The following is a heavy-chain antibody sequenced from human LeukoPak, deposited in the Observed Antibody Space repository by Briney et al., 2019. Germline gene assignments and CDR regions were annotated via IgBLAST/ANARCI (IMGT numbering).Heavy chain of an antibody. V-gene: IGHV4-4*07. J-gene: IGHJ2*01. D-gene: IGHD4-17*01. CDR1: CGSISSYY. CDR2: IYTIGST. CDR3: ARTFSYGASWYFDL. Sequence: PSETLSFTCTVSCGSISSYYWSWIRQPAGKGLKWIGCIYTIGSTNHNPSLKSRVTMSVDTSKNQFSLKLSSVTAADTDVYYCARTFSYGASWYFDLWGRGTLVTDSS.